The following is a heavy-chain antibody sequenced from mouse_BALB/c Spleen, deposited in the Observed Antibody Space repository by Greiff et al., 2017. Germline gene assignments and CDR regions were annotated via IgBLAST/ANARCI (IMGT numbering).Heavy chain of an antibody. V-gene: IGHV5-6*01. CDR2: ISSGGSYT. Sequence: EVQRVESGGDLVKPGGSLKLSCAASGFTFSSYGMSWVRQTPDKRLEWVATISSGGSYTYYPDSVKGRFTISRDNAKNTLYLQMSSLKSEDTAMYYCARREGGFAYWGQGTLVTVAA. CDR3: ARREGGFAY. J-gene: IGHJ3*01. CDR1: GFTFSSYG.